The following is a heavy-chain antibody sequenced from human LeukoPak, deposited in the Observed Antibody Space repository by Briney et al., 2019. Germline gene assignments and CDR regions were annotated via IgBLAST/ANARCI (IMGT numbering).Heavy chain of an antibody. CDR3: AKNENPSYYFDY. D-gene: IGHD2/OR15-2a*01. CDR2: IRYDGSNK. Sequence: GGSLRLSCAASGFTFSSYGMHWVRQAPGKGLEWVAFIRYDGSNKYYADSVKGRFTISRDNSKNTLYLQMNSLRAEDTAVYYCAKNENPSYYFDYWGQGTLVTVSS. CDR1: GFTFSSYG. J-gene: IGHJ4*02. V-gene: IGHV3-30*02.